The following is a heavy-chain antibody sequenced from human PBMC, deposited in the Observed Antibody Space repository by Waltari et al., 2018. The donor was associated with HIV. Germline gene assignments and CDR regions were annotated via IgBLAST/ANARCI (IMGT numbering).Heavy chain of an antibody. Sequence: EVQLVESGGGLVQPVGSLRLSCAASGFTFSSYWMNWVRQAPGTGLVWVSRMKSEGSSTSYADSVKGRFTISIDNAKNTLYLQMNSLRAEDTAVYYCARGAYYYGYSFDYWGQGTLVTVSS. D-gene: IGHD3-10*01. CDR1: GFTFSSYW. CDR2: MKSEGSST. J-gene: IGHJ4*02. V-gene: IGHV3-74*01. CDR3: ARGAYYYGYSFDY.